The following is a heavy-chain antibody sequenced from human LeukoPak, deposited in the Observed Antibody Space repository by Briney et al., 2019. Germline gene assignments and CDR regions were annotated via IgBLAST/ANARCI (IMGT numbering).Heavy chain of an antibody. D-gene: IGHD2-2*01. J-gene: IGHJ5*02. CDR3: ARVVPAAISFRGRWFDH. CDR1: GGSFSGYY. CDR2: INHSGST. V-gene: IGHV4-34*01. Sequence: SETLSLTCAVYGGSFSGYYWSWIRLPPGKGLEWIGEINHSGSTNYNPSLKSRVTISVDTSKNQFSLKLSSVTAADTAVYYCARVVPAAISFRGRWFDHWGQGTLVTVSS.